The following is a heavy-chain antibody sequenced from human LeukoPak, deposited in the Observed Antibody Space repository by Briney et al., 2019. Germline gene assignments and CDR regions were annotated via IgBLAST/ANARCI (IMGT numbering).Heavy chain of an antibody. CDR3: ARELLGAFVY. CDR2: ISYDGSKK. J-gene: IGHJ4*02. CDR1: GFTFSTYA. D-gene: IGHD7-27*01. Sequence: PGGSLRLSCAASGFTFSTYAMHWVRQALGKGLEWVAVISYDGSKKYYADSVKGRFTISRDNSKNTLYLQMNSLRAEDTAVYYCARELLGAFVYWGQGTLVTVSS. V-gene: IGHV3-30-3*01.